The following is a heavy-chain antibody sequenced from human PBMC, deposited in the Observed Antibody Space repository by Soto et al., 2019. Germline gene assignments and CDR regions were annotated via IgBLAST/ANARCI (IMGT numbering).Heavy chain of an antibody. CDR2: INPSGDIT. Sequence: ASVKVSCKASGYSFSKDYMHWVRQAPGQGLEWMGIINPSGDITIYAQKFQGRVTMTRDTSTSTVYMELSSLRSEDTAVYFCAKEKEDSSGPWYYYGMDVWGQGTTVTVSS. CDR1: GYSFSKDY. V-gene: IGHV1-46*01. D-gene: IGHD6-19*01. J-gene: IGHJ6*02. CDR3: AKEKEDSSGPWYYYGMDV.